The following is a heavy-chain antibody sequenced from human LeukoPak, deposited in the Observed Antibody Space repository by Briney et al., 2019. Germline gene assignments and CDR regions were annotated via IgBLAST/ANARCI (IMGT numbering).Heavy chain of an antibody. Sequence: GGSLRLSCAASGFTFSSYGMHWVRQAPGKGLEWVAVISYDGSNKYYADSVKGRFTISRDNSKNTLYLQMNSLRVEDTAVYYCAKGPTNYDILTGLYYWGQGTLVTVSS. CDR2: ISYDGSNK. J-gene: IGHJ4*02. CDR1: GFTFSSYG. CDR3: AKGPTNYDILTGLYY. V-gene: IGHV3-30*18. D-gene: IGHD3-9*01.